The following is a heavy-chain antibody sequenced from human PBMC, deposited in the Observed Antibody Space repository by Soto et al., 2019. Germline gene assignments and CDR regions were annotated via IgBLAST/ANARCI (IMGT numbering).Heavy chain of an antibody. V-gene: IGHV4-39*01. CDR1: GGSISSSSYY. Sequence: SETLSLTCTVSGGSISSSSYYWGWIRQPPGKGLEWIGSIYYSGSTYYNPSLKSRVTISVDTSKNQFSLKLSSVTAADTAVYYCATAYITMVRGVISRFDPWGQGTLVTVSS. J-gene: IGHJ5*02. CDR3: ATAYITMVRGVISRFDP. D-gene: IGHD3-10*01. CDR2: IYYSGST.